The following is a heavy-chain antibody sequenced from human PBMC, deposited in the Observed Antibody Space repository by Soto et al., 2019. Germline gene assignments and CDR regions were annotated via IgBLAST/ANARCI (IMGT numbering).Heavy chain of an antibody. CDR2: ISYDGSNK. CDR1: GFIFSSYG. CDR3: AKPPQNYYDSSGQEPYGMDV. J-gene: IGHJ6*02. Sequence: PGGSLRLSCAASGFIFSSYGMHWVRQAPGKGLEWVAVISYDGSNKYYADSVKGRFTISRDNSKNTLYLQMNSLRAEDTAVYYCAKPPQNYYDSSGQEPYGMDVWGQGTTVTVSS. V-gene: IGHV3-30*18. D-gene: IGHD3-22*01.